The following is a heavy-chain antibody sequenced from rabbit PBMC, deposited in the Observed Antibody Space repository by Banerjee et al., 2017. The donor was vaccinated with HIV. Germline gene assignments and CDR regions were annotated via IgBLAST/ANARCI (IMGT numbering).Heavy chain of an antibody. CDR3: ARASASGSGYYTL. CDR2: INTSSGNT. D-gene: IGHD1-1*01. V-gene: IGHV1S45*01. Sequence: TPGGTLTLTCKASGFSFSSSYWICWVRQAPGKGLEWIACINTSSGNTVYATWAKGRFTISKTSSTTVTLQMTSLTAADTATYFCARASASGSGYYTLWGPGTLVTVS. J-gene: IGHJ6*01. CDR1: GFSFSSSYW.